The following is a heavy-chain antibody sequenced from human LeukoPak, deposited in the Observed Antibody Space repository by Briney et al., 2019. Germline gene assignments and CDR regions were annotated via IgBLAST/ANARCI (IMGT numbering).Heavy chain of an antibody. Sequence: PGGSLRLSCAASGFTFSSYAMSWVRRAPGKGLEWVSAISGTGVNTYYADSVKGRFTISRDNSKNTLSLQMNSLRAEDTAVYYCAKGGLGYYDSSGYRYWGQGTLVTASS. CDR3: AKGGLGYYDSSGYRY. J-gene: IGHJ4*02. CDR1: GFTFSSYA. CDR2: ISGTGVNT. V-gene: IGHV3-23*01. D-gene: IGHD3-22*01.